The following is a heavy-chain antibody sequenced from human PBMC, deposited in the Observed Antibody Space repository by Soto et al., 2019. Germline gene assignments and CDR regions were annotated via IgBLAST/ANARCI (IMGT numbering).Heavy chain of an antibody. Sequence: ASVKVSCKASGYTFTSYDINWVRQATEQGLEWMGWMNPNSGSTGYAQKFQGRVTMTRSTSISTAYMELSSLGSEDTAVYYCARGLEYYDSSGYSCDAFDIWG. D-gene: IGHD3-22*01. J-gene: IGHJ3*02. V-gene: IGHV1-8*01. CDR1: GYTFTSYD. CDR2: MNPNSGST. CDR3: ARGLEYYDSSGYSCDAFDI.